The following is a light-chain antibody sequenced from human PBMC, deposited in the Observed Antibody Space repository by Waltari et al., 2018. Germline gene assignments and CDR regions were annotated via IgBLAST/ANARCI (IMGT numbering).Light chain of an antibody. CDR1: QSVGRT. V-gene: IGKV3-20*01. CDR2: GAS. J-gene: IGKJ1*01. CDR3: QHYVRLPVT. Sequence: EIVLTHSPGTLSLSPGARATLSCRASQSVGRTVTWYQQKTGQAPRLRIYGASSRATDIPDRFSGSGSGTDFSLTISRLEPEDFAVYYCQHYVRLPVTFGQGTKVEIK.